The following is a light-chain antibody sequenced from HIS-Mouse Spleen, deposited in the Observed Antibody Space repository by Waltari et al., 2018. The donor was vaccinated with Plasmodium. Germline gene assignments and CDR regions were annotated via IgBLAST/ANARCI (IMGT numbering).Light chain of an antibody. CDR1: SSNTGSNY. CDR2: RNN. CDR3: AAWDDSLSGWV. J-gene: IGLJ3*02. Sequence: QYVLTQPPSASGTPGQRVPISCSGISSNTGSNYVYWYQQLPGTAPKLLIYRNNQRPSGVPDRFSGSKSGTSASLTISGLRSEDEADYYCAAWDDSLSGWVFGGGTKLTVL. V-gene: IGLV1-47*01.